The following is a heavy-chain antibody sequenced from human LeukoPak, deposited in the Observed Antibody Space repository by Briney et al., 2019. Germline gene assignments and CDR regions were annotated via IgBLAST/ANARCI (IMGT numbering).Heavy chain of an antibody. CDR2: INHNGNVN. Sequence: GGSLRLSCAASGFTFSSYWTNWARQAPGKGLEWVASINHNGNVNYYVDSVKGRFTISRDNAKNSLYLQMSNLRAEDTAVYFCARGGGLDVWGQRATVTVSS. CDR1: GFTFSSYW. V-gene: IGHV3-7*03. J-gene: IGHJ6*02. CDR3: ARGGGLDV. D-gene: IGHD3-16*01.